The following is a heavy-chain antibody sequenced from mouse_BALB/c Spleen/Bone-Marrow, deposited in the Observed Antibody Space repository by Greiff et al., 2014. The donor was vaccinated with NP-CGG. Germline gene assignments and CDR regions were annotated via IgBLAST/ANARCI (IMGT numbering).Heavy chain of an antibody. Sequence: VQLQQSGAELVRPGASVKLSCKASGYTFTSYWINWVKQRPGQGLEWIGNIYPSDSYTNYNQKFKDKATLTVDKSSSTAYMQLSSPTSEESAVYYCTRKYGPLYYFDYWGQGTTLTVSS. CDR1: GYTFTSYW. CDR2: IYPSDSYT. CDR3: TRKYGPLYYFDY. V-gene: IGHV1-69*02. J-gene: IGHJ2*01. D-gene: IGHD2-10*02.